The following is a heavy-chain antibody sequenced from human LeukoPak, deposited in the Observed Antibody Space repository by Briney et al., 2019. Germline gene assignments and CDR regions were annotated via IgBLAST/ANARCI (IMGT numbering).Heavy chain of an antibody. D-gene: IGHD6-19*01. V-gene: IGHV4-34*01. CDR3: VRGSVAEFDY. Sequence: SETLSLTCAVYGGSFSGYYWSWIRQPPGKGLEWIASGDYSGGTYYNPSLESRVAISADMSKKQISLKPASVTGADTAVYYCVRGSVAEFDYWGQGTLVTVSS. CDR2: GDYSGGT. J-gene: IGHJ4*02. CDR1: GGSFSGYY.